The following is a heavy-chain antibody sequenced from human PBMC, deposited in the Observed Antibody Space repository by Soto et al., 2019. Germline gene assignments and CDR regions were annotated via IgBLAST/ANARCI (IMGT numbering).Heavy chain of an antibody. Sequence: HPGGSLRLSCAASGFTFSSYAMSWVRQAPGKGLEWVSAISGSGGSTYYADSVKGRFTISRDNSKNTLYLQMNSLRAEDTAVYYCARDSYDFWSGYYKGYYYYGMDVWGQGTTVTVSS. J-gene: IGHJ6*02. CDR2: ISGSGGST. CDR1: GFTFSSYA. CDR3: ARDSYDFWSGYYKGYYYYGMDV. D-gene: IGHD3-3*01. V-gene: IGHV3-23*01.